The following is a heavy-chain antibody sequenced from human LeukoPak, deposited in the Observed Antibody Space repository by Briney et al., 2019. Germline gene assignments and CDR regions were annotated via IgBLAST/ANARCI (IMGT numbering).Heavy chain of an antibody. CDR1: GFTFSSYW. Sequence: GGSMRLSCAASGFTFSSYWMHWVRQAPGKGLVWVSRINNDGSSTRYADSVKGRFTISRDNAKNTLYLLMNSLRAEDTAVYYCARSNHGCHDYWGQGTLVTVSS. V-gene: IGHV3-74*01. CDR3: ARSNHGCHDY. CDR2: INNDGSST. J-gene: IGHJ4*02. D-gene: IGHD4-11*01.